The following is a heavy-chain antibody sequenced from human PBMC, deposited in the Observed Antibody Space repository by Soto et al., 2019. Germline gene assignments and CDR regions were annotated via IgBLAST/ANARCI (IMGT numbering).Heavy chain of an antibody. CDR1: GGTFSSYT. D-gene: IGHD5-12*01. J-gene: IGHJ6*02. CDR3: ARDGYNRLKQGARSGYGIDV. V-gene: IGHV1-69*04. CDR2: IIPILGIA. Sequence: SVKVSCKASGGTFSSYTISWVRQAPGQGLEWMGRIIPILGIANYAQKFQGRVTITADKSTSTAYMELSSLRSEDTAVYYCARDGYNRLKQGARSGYGIDVWGQGTTVTVSS.